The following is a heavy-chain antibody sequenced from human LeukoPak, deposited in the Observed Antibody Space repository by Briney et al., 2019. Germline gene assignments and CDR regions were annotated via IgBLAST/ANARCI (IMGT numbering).Heavy chain of an antibody. V-gene: IGHV1-69*04. Sequence: AVKVSCKASRGTFSSYAISWVRQAPGQGLEWMGRIIPILGIANYAQKFQGRVTITADKSTSTAYMELSSLRSEDTAVFYCARGLGYCSSTSCYDPWGQGTLVTVSS. CDR3: ARGLGYCSSTSCYDP. J-gene: IGHJ5*02. CDR2: IIPILGIA. CDR1: RGTFSSYA. D-gene: IGHD2-2*01.